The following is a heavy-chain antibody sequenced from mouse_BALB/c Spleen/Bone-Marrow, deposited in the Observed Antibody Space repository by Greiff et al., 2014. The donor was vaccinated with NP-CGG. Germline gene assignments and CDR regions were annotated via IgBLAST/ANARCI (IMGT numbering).Heavy chain of an antibody. CDR1: GFSLTTYG. CDR2: IWSGGGT. V-gene: IGHV2-2*02. CDR3: ARKGYTGYFDV. J-gene: IGHJ1*01. D-gene: IGHD2-2*01. Sequence: VQLQQSGPGLVKPSQSLSITCTVSGFSLTTYGLHWVRQSPGKGLEWLRVIWSGGGTDYNAAFISRLIITKDNSKSQVFFKMNSLQTNDTAMYYCARKGYTGYFDVWGAGTTVTVSS.